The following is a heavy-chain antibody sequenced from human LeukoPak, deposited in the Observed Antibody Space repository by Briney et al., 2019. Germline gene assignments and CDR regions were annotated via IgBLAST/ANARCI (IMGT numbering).Heavy chain of an antibody. J-gene: IGHJ5*02. CDR3: ASNFLESHERGYRGFDP. D-gene: IGHD3-3*01. V-gene: IGHV4-61*02. Sequence: SQTLSLTCTVSGGSISSGSYYWSWIRQPAGKGLEWIGRIYTSGSTNYNPSLKSRVTISVDTSKNQFSLKLSSVTAADTAVYYCASNFLESHERGYRGFDPWGQGTLVTVSS. CDR2: IYTSGST. CDR1: GGSISSGSYY.